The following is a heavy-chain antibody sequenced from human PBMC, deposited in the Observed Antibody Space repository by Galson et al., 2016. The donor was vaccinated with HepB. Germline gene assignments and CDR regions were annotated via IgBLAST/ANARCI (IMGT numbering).Heavy chain of an antibody. Sequence: SVKVSCKASGGTFRSYGLNWVRQAPGQGLEWMGGLVPIIGAPHYAQKFQGRVTITADESTRTSYMDLSSLRTDDTAIYYCAKGLEGTVTTVYDSWGQGTLVTVSS. J-gene: IGHJ4*02. D-gene: IGHD4-17*01. CDR1: GGTFRSYG. CDR2: LVPIIGAP. V-gene: IGHV1-69*13. CDR3: AKGLEGTVTTVYDS.